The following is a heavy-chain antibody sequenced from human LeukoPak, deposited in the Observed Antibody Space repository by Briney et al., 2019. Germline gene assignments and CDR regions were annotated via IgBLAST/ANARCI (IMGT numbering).Heavy chain of an antibody. Sequence: GASVKVTCVSSGFTFTGYYMHWVRQAPGQGLEWMGRINPNSGGTNYAQKFQGRVTMTRDTSISTAYMELSRLRSDDTAVYYCARDRAYYDIHYWGQGTLVTVSS. V-gene: IGHV1-2*06. J-gene: IGHJ4*02. D-gene: IGHD3-9*01. CDR3: ARDRAYYDIHY. CDR2: INPNSGGT. CDR1: GFTFTGYY.